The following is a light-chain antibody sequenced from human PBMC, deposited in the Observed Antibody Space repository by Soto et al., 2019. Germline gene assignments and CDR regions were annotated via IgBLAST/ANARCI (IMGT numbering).Light chain of an antibody. Sequence: EIVLTQSPGTLSLSPGERATLSCRASQSLSSGYLAWYQQKPGQAPRLLIYGASSRVTGIPDRFSGSGSGTDFTLTISRLEPEDLALYYCQQYGASPLYTFGQGTNLEIK. CDR1: QSLSSGY. V-gene: IGKV3-20*01. CDR2: GAS. J-gene: IGKJ2*01. CDR3: QQYGASPLYT.